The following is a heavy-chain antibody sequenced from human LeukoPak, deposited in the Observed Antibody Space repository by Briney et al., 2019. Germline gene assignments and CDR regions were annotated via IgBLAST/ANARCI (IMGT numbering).Heavy chain of an antibody. J-gene: IGHJ4*02. V-gene: IGHV3-53*01. CDR2: IYSGGST. D-gene: IGHD3-22*01. CDR3: ARVPYRGYYYDRSGYFDY. CDR1: GLTVSSNY. Sequence: GGSLSLLCAASGLTVSSNYRSWVRLAPGEGLEWVSVIYSGGSTYYADSVKGRFTISRDNSKNTLYLQMNSLRAEDTAVYYCARVPYRGYYYDRSGYFDYWGQGTLVTVSS.